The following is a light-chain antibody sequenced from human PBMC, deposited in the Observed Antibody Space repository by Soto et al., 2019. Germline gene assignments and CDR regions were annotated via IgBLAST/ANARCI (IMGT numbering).Light chain of an antibody. CDR3: MQALQTPWT. Sequence: DIVMTQSPLSLPVTPGEPASISCRSSQSLLHSNGYNYLDWYLQKPGQSPQLLIYLGSNRASGGPERLSGSGSGKDFTLKISRVEAEDVGVYYCMQALQTPWTFGQGTKVEIK. CDR2: LGS. V-gene: IGKV2-28*01. J-gene: IGKJ1*01. CDR1: QSLLHSNGYNY.